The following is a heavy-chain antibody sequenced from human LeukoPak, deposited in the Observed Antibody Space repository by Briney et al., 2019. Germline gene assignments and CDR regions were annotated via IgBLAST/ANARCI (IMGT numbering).Heavy chain of an antibody. CDR2: VYYSGSTY. Sequence: SETLSLTCTVSGGSISSSSYYWAWIRQPPGKGLEWIGSVYYSGSTYYYNPSLKSRVTIFEDTSKNQFSLRLSSVTAADTAVYYCARYRATTAFDIWGQGTTVTLSS. D-gene: IGHD1-26*01. V-gene: IGHV4-39*01. J-gene: IGHJ3*02. CDR3: ARYRATTAFDI. CDR1: GGSISSSSYY.